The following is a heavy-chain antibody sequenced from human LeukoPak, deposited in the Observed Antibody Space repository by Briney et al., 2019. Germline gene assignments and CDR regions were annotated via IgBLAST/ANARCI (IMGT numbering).Heavy chain of an antibody. J-gene: IGHJ2*01. V-gene: IGHV4-31*03. CDR2: IYYSGST. Sequence: SETLSLTCTVSGGSISSGGYNWSWIRQHPGKGLEWIGYIYYSGSTYYNPSLKSRVTISVDTSKNQFSLKLSSVTAADTAVYYCARDGVPWYFDLWGRGTLVTVSS. CDR1: GGSISSGGYN. D-gene: IGHD1-1*01. CDR3: ARDGVPWYFDL.